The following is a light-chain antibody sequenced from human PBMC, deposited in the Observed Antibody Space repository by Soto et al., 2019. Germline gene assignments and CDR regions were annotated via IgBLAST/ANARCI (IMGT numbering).Light chain of an antibody. Sequence: IVLTQSPGTLSLSPGETATLSCRASQSINDDFLAWYQQRPGQAPRLLIYVASFRATGIPDRFSGSGSGTEFTLTISRLEPEDFAVYYCQQYGSSGTFGQGTKVDIK. J-gene: IGKJ1*01. CDR2: VAS. CDR3: QQYGSSGT. V-gene: IGKV3-20*01. CDR1: QSINDDF.